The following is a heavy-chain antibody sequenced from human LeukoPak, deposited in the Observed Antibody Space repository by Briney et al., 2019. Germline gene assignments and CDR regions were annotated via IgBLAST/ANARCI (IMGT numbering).Heavy chain of an antibody. CDR2: IKQDGSEK. J-gene: IGHJ4*02. D-gene: IGHD3-10*01. Sequence: GGSLRLSCAASGFTFSRYWMTWVRQAPGKGLEWVANIKQDGSEKYYADSVKGRFTISRDNAKNSLYLQMNSLRDEDTAVYYCARDWGGENDYWGQGTLVTVSS. CDR3: ARDWGGENDY. CDR1: GFTFSRYW. V-gene: IGHV3-7*01.